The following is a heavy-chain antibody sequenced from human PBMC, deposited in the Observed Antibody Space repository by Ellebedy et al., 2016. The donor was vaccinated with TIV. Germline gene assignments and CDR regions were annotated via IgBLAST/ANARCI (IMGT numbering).Heavy chain of an antibody. V-gene: IGHV3-9*01. CDR1: GFTFDDYA. CDR2: LSYDTKKI. CDR3: AKDVKTTILRHFDL. D-gene: IGHD3-9*01. Sequence: SLKISCAASGFTFDDYAMHWVRQTPGKGLEWVAGLSYDTKKIAYADSVKGRFTIYRDNAKDSLHLLMKSLKPEDTALYYCAKDVKTTILRHFDLWGRGTLVTVSS. J-gene: IGHJ2*01.